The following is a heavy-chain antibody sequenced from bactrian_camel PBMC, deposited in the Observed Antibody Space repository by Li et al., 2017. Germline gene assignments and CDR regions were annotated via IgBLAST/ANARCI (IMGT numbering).Heavy chain of an antibody. V-gene: IGHV3S40*01. D-gene: IGHD1*01. CDR3: AADNRLGTDYSRFYVLRYKS. CDR2: INRFSDVK. J-gene: IGHJ4*01. CDR1: EYAKV. Sequence: VQLVESGGGSVQPGGSLRLSCVASEYAKVMAWFRQRPGKEREGVAVINRFSDVKFYRDSVKGRFTISQDNATNTVMLQMSRLQPEDTATYYCAADNRLGTDYSRFYVLRYKSWGQGTQVTVS.